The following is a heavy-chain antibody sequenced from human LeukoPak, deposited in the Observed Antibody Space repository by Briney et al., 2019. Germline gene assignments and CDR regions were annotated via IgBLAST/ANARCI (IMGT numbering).Heavy chain of an antibody. D-gene: IGHD3-22*01. CDR3: ARGYDSSGYSLFYSRPKNNYGMDV. J-gene: IGHJ6*02. Sequence: SETLSLTCTVSGGSISSGGYYWSWIRQHPGKGLEWIGYIYYSGSTYYNPSLKSRVTISVDTSKNQFSLKLSSVTAADTAVYYCARGYDSSGYSLFYSRPKNNYGMDVGGQGTTVTVSS. V-gene: IGHV4-31*03. CDR2: IYYSGST. CDR1: GGSISSGGYY.